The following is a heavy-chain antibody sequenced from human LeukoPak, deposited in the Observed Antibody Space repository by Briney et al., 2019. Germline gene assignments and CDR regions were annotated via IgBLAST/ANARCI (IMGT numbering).Heavy chain of an antibody. CDR1: GHSISSAYY. D-gene: IGHD6-6*01. V-gene: IGHV4-38-2*02. Sequence: SETLSPTCAVSGHSISSAYYWGWIRQPPGKGLEWIGSIYHTGSTYYNPSLKSRITISVDTSKNQFSLKLSSVTAADTAVYYCARDRIAARPYYFDYWGQGTLVTVSS. J-gene: IGHJ4*02. CDR3: ARDRIAARPYYFDY. CDR2: IYHTGST.